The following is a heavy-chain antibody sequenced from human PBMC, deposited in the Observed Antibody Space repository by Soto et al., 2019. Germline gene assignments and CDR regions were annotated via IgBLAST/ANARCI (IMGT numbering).Heavy chain of an antibody. CDR2: IYYSGST. J-gene: IGHJ4*02. Sequence: SETLSLTCTVSGGSISSYYWSWIRQPPGKGLEWIGYIYYSGSTNYNPSLKSRVTKSVDTSKNQFSLKLRSVTAADTAVYYCARVGGVAARTFDYWGQGTLVTVSS. D-gene: IGHD6-6*01. CDR1: GGSISSYY. V-gene: IGHV4-59*01. CDR3: ARVGGVAARTFDY.